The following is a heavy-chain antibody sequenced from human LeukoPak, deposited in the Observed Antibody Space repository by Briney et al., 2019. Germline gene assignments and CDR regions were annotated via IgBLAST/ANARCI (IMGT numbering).Heavy chain of an antibody. J-gene: IGHJ4*02. CDR2: ITSSGGTI. D-gene: IGHD4-17*01. CDR3: AKDRDDYGDYGGIADY. V-gene: IGHV3-48*03. Sequence: PGGSLRLSCAASGFTFSLKDMNWVRQAPGKGLEWVSYITSSGGTIYYAGSVKGQFTISRDNAENSLFLQMNGLRAEDTAVYYCAKDRDDYGDYGGIADYWGQGTLVTVSS. CDR1: GFTFSLKD.